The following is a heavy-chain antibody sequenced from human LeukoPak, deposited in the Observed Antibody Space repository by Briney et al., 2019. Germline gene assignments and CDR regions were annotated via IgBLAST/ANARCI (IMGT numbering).Heavy chain of an antibody. V-gene: IGHV4-34*01. D-gene: IGHD3-22*01. CDR2: INHSGTT. CDR1: GGSFSGYY. CDR3: ARGREYDSSGYYFFDY. J-gene: IGHJ4*02. Sequence: SETLSLTCAVYGGSFSGYYWSWIRHPPGTGLEWIGRINHSGTTKYNPSLKSRVTISIDTSKNQFSLKLSSVTAADTAVYYCARGREYDSSGYYFFDYWGQGTLVTVSS.